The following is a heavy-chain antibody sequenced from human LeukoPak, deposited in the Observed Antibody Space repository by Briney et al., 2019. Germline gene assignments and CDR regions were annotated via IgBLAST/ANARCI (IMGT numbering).Heavy chain of an antibody. CDR3: ARNYGSGYDAFDI. J-gene: IGHJ3*02. V-gene: IGHV3-30*04. Sequence: PGRSLRLSCAASGFTFSSYAMHWVRQAPGKGLEWVAVISYDGSNKYYADSVKGRFTISRDNSKNTLYLQMNSLRAGDTAVYYCARNYGSGYDAFDIWGQGTMVTVSS. CDR2: ISYDGSNK. D-gene: IGHD3-10*01. CDR1: GFTFSSYA.